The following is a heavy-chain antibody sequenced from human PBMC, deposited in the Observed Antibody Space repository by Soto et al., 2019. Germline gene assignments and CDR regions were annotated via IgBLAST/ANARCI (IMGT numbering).Heavy chain of an antibody. CDR3: AKRDYYDSATFSPLFES. J-gene: IGHJ4*02. D-gene: IGHD3-22*01. Sequence: EVQLLESGGGLVQPGGSLRLSCTASGFTFSGYAMSWLSQSPGKELEWVAAITGDGHRTYYADSVEGRFTISRDNSKKTLFLQMNSLRTEDTAIYHCAKRDYYDSATFSPLFESWGQGVLVTVSS. CDR2: ITGDGHRT. V-gene: IGHV3-23*01. CDR1: GFTFSGYA.